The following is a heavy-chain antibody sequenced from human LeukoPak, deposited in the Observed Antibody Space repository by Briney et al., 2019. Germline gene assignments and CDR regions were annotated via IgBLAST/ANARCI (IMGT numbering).Heavy chain of an antibody. CDR3: ARDPHYYDSSGYRGLDY. CDR1: GYTFTSYA. J-gene: IGHJ4*02. D-gene: IGHD3-22*01. CDR2: INAGNGNT. Sequence: ASVKVSCKASGYTFTSYAMHWVRQAPGQRLEWMGWINAGNGNTKYSQKFQGRVTITRDTSASTAYMGLSSLRSEDTAVYYCARDPHYYDSSGYRGLDYWGQGTLVTVSS. V-gene: IGHV1-3*01.